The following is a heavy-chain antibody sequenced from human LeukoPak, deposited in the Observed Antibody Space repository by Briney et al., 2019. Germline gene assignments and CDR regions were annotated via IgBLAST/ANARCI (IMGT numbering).Heavy chain of an antibody. Sequence: QPGGSLRLSCAASGFTFSSYWMDWVRQAPGKGLVWVSLIKTDGSSTSYADSVKGRFTISRDNAKNTLYMQMNSLRAEDTAVYSCARERSSGWSDYWGQGTLVTVSS. CDR1: GFTFSSYW. CDR2: IKTDGSST. V-gene: IGHV3-74*01. D-gene: IGHD6-19*01. J-gene: IGHJ4*02. CDR3: ARERSSGWSDY.